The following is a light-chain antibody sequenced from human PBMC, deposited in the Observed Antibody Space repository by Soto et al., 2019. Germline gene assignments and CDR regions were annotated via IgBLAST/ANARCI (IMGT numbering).Light chain of an antibody. CDR3: QQYGSSPLP. J-gene: IGKJ3*01. V-gene: IGKV3-20*01. CDR1: QSVSSSY. CDR2: GAS. Sequence: EIVLTQSPGTLSLSPGGRATLSCRASQSVSSSYLAWYQQKPVQAPRLLIYGASSRATGIPDRFSGSGSGTDFTLTTSSLEPEDFAVYYCQQYGSSPLPFGPGTKVDI.